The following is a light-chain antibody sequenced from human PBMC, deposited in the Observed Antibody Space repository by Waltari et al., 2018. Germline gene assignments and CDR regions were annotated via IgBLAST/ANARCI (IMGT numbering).Light chain of an antibody. CDR1: SSNLGSNF. Sequence: QSVLTQPPSASGTPGQRVTISCSGSSSNLGSNFVYWYQQLPGTAPKLLIYRNNQRPPGVPDRFSGAKSGTSASRAISGLRSEDEADYYCAAWDDSLSGPVFGGGTKMTVL. J-gene: IGLJ2*01. CDR3: AAWDDSLSGPV. CDR2: RNN. V-gene: IGLV1-47*01.